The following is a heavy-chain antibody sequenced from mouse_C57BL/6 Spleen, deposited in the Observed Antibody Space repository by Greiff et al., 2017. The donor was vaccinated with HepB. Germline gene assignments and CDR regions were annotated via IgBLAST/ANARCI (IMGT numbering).Heavy chain of an antibody. CDR3: ARPYYAMDY. Sequence: QVQLQQPGAELVKPGASVKLSCKASGYTFTSYWMQWVKQRPGQGLEWIGEIDPSDSYTNYNQKFKGKATLTVDTSSSPAYMQLSSLTSEDSAVYYCARPYYAMDYWGQGTSVTVSS. J-gene: IGHJ4*01. CDR2: IDPSDSYT. V-gene: IGHV1-50*01. CDR1: GYTFTSYW.